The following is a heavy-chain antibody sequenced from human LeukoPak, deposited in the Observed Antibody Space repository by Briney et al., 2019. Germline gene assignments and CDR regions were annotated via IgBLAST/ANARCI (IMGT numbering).Heavy chain of an antibody. J-gene: IGHJ4*02. CDR1: GFTFSSYA. Sequence: PGRSLRLSCAASGFTFSSYAMHWVRQAPGKGLEWVAVISYDGSNKYYADSVKGRFTISRDNSKNTLYLQMNSLRAEDTAVYYCAKQPTRRYYRDYWGQGTLVTVSS. CDR2: ISYDGSNK. CDR3: AKQPTRRYYRDY. V-gene: IGHV3-30-3*02. D-gene: IGHD3-22*01.